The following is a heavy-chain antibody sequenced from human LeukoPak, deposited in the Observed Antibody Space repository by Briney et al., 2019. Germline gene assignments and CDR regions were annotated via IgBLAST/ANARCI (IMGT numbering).Heavy chain of an antibody. J-gene: IGHJ2*01. CDR3: TRMRGYTYGYWYLDL. CDR2: MNPSSGNT. CDR1: GYTFSSYD. Sequence: ASVNVSCKAAGYTFSSYDINWVRQAPGQGLEYMGWMNPSSGNTGYTQKFQGRITMTRDTSIGTAYMELSSLKSEDTALYYCTRMRGYTYGYWYLDLWGRGTLVTVSS. V-gene: IGHV1-8*01. D-gene: IGHD5-18*01.